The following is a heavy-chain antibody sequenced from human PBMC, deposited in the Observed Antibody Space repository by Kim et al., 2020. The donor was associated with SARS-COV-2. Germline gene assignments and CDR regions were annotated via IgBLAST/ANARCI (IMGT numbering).Heavy chain of an antibody. CDR3: ARGPHGIWSNHYSLDS. CDR2: INPISWSP. Sequence: SVKVSCRASGCTFNRHGLSWLRQAPGQGLEWMGRINPISWSPKYAQKFKGRFTIPPDKSFRSVYMDITSLKSEDTAVYFCARGPHGIWSNHYSLDSLG. V-gene: IGHV1-69*04. J-gene: IGHJ5*01. D-gene: IGHD3-3*01. CDR1: GCTFNRHG.